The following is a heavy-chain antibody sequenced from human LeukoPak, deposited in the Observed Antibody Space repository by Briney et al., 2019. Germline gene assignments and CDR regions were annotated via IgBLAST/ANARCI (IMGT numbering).Heavy chain of an antibody. Sequence: GGSLRLSCVGSGVIVRSNYMTWVRQAPGKGLEWVSILYHGGSTYYADSVKGRFSISRDTSKNTLYLQMNSLRVEDTAVYYCAKSIAVAFYSWGQGTLVTVSS. CDR3: AKSIAVAFYS. V-gene: IGHV3-66*01. CDR1: GVIVRSNY. J-gene: IGHJ4*02. D-gene: IGHD6-19*01. CDR2: LYHGGST.